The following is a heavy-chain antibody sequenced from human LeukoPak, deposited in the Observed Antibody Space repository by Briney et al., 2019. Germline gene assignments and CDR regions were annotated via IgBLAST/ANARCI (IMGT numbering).Heavy chain of an antibody. CDR3: AKVGVMRSSGWFGGDYYDS. CDR1: GFTFSSYW. J-gene: IGHJ4*02. D-gene: IGHD6-19*01. Sequence: GGSLRLSCAASGFTFSSYWMSWVRQSPGKGLEWVSTISGSGGSIYYVDSVKGRFTISRDNSKNTLYLQMNSLRVEDTAVYFCAKVGVMRSSGWFGGDYYDSWGQGTLVTVSS. CDR2: ISGSGGSI. V-gene: IGHV3-23*01.